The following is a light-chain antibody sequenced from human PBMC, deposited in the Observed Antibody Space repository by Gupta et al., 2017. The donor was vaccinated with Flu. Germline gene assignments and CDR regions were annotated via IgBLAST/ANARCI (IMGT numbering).Light chain of an antibody. J-gene: IGLJ1*01. CDR1: NLGDKY. CDR2: KDT. Sequence: SYELTQPPSVSVSPGQTASITCSGDNLGDKYACWYQQKPGQSLVLVIYKDTKRPSGIPERFSGSNSGNTATLTISGTQAMDEADYYCQAWDSTTGVFGTGTKVTVL. CDR3: QAWDSTTGV. V-gene: IGLV3-1*01.